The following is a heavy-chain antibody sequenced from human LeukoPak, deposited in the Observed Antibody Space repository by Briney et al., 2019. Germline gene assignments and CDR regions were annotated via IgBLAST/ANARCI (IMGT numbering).Heavy chain of an antibody. D-gene: IGHD2-8*01. CDR3: ARAPNGFGAFDI. CDR2: VYYSGST. Sequence: PSETLSLTCTVSGGSISSYYWGWIRQPPGKGLEWIGYVYYSGSTNYNPSLKSRVTISVDTSKNQFSLKMSSVTAADTAVYYCARAPNGFGAFDIWGPGTMVTVSS. V-gene: IGHV4-59*01. CDR1: GGSISSYY. J-gene: IGHJ3*02.